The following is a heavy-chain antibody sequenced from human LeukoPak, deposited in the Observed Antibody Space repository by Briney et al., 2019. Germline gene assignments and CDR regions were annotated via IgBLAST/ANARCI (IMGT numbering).Heavy chain of an antibody. D-gene: IGHD6-19*01. CDR3: ARVGIAVAGTKDYYYGMDV. Sequence: GESLRISCKGSGYTFTSYAMHWVRQAPGQRLEWMGWINAGNGNTKYSQKFQGRVTITRDTSASTAYMELRSLRSDDTAVYYCARVGIAVAGTKDYYYGMDVWGQGTTVTVSS. V-gene: IGHV1-3*01. J-gene: IGHJ6*02. CDR2: INAGNGNT. CDR1: GYTFTSYA.